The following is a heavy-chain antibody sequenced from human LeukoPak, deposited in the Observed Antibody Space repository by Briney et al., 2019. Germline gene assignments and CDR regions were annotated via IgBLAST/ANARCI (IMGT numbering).Heavy chain of an antibody. Sequence: PGGSLRLSCAASGFTFSSYAMSGVRQAPGKGLEWVSAISGSGGSTYYADSVKGRFTISRDNSKNTLYLQMNSLRAEDTAVYYCAKDSHGSYGPPDYWGQGTLVTVSS. D-gene: IGHD1-26*01. CDR3: AKDSHGSYGPPDY. CDR2: ISGSGGST. J-gene: IGHJ4*02. V-gene: IGHV3-23*01. CDR1: GFTFSSYA.